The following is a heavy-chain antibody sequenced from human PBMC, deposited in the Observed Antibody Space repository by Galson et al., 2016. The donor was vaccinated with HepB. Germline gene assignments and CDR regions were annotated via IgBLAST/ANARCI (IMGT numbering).Heavy chain of an antibody. D-gene: IGHD3-22*01. CDR3: ARVLLDGSSGYYSTFDAFDI. CDR1: GVTFSTYY. V-gene: IGHV3-11*06. J-gene: IGHJ3*02. CDR2: INIGGIYT. Sequence: SLRLSCAASGVTFSTYYMTWIRQPPGKGLEWISYINIGGIYTNYADSVKGRFTISRDNAKNSLYFQMNSLSAEDKAVYYCARVLLDGSSGYYSTFDAFDIWVQGTIVTVSS.